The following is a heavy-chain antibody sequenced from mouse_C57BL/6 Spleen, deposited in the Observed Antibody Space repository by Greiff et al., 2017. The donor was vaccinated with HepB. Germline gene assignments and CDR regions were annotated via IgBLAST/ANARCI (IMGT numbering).Heavy chain of an antibody. CDR3: ARQGTGPYYFDY. CDR2: INPYNGGT. J-gene: IGHJ2*01. V-gene: IGHV1-19*01. CDR1: GYTFTDYY. D-gene: IGHD4-1*01. Sequence: EVQLQQSGPVLVKPGASVKMSCKASGYTFTDYYMNWVKQSHGKSLEWIGVINPYNGGTSYNQKFKGKATLTVDKSSSTAYMELNSLTSEDSAVYYCARQGTGPYYFDYWGQGTTLTVSS.